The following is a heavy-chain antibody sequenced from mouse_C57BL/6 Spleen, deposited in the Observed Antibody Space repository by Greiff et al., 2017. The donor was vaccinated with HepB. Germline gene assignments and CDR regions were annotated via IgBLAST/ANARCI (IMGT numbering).Heavy chain of an antibody. CDR1: GYSFTGYF. D-gene: IGHD2-3*01. Sequence: VQLQQSGPELVKPGDSVKISCKASGYSFTGYFMNWVMQSHGKSLEWIGRINPYNGDTFYNQKFKGKATLTVDKSSSTAHMELRSLTSEDSAVYYCARRTVDGYYYFDYWGQGTTLTVSS. J-gene: IGHJ2*01. CDR3: ARRTVDGYYYFDY. CDR2: INPYNGDT. V-gene: IGHV1-20*01.